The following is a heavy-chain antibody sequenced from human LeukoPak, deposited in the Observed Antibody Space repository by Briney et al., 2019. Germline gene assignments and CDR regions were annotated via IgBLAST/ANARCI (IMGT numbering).Heavy chain of an antibody. CDR2: IKQDGSEK. Sequence: PGWSLRLSCAASGFTFSSYWMSWVRQAPGKGLEWVANIKQDGSEKYYVASVKGRFTISRDNAKNSLYLQMNSLRAEATAVYYCARDYTATTWLDYWGQGTLVTVSS. J-gene: IGHJ4*02. CDR1: GFTFSSYW. V-gene: IGHV3-7*01. D-gene: IGHD3-16*01. CDR3: ARDYTATTWLDY.